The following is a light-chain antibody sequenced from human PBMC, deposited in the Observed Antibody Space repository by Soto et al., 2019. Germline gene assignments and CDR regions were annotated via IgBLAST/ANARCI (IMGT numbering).Light chain of an antibody. CDR1: QSISSY. CDR3: QQSYSTSFS. CDR2: AAS. V-gene: IGKV1-39*01. J-gene: IGKJ5*01. Sequence: DIQMTQSPSSLSASVGDRVTITCRASQSISSYLNWYQQKPGKAPKRLSYAASSLHSGVPSSFSGSGSGTDFTLTISILEPEGFATYYYQQSYSTSFSFGQGARL.